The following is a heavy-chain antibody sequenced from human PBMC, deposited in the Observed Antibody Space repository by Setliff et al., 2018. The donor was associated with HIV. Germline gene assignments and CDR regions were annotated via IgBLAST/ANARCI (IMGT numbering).Heavy chain of an antibody. J-gene: IGHJ5*02. Sequence: SETLSLTCTVSGGSISSGDYYWSWIRQPPGKGLEWIGNIYDSESTYYNPSLKSRVTISVDTSKNHCSLKLNAVTAADTAVYYCARAPGPYGDYNWFDPWGQGALVTVSS. CDR1: GGSISSGDYY. CDR2: IYDSEST. V-gene: IGHV4-30-4*08. D-gene: IGHD4-17*01. CDR3: ARAPGPYGDYNWFDP.